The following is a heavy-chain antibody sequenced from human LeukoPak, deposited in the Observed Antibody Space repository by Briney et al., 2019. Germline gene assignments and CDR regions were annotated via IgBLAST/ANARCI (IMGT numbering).Heavy chain of an antibody. CDR3: ARVPSELISGYMDV. Sequence: SVKVSCKASGGTFSSYAISWVRQAPGQGLEWMGGIIPIFGTANYAQKFQGRVTITADESTSTAYMELSSLRSEDTAVYYCARVPSELISGYMDVWGKGTTVTVSS. D-gene: IGHD1-26*01. CDR2: IIPIFGTA. CDR1: GGTFSSYA. V-gene: IGHV1-69*13. J-gene: IGHJ6*03.